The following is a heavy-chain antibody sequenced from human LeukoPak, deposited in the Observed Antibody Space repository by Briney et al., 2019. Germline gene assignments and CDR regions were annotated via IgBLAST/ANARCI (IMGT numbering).Heavy chain of an antibody. CDR1: GGTFISYA. CDR3: ARGVTMVRAPYYGMDV. D-gene: IGHD3-10*01. J-gene: IGHJ6*02. V-gene: IGHV1-69*13. CDR2: IIPIFGTA. Sequence: SVKVSCKASGGTFISYAISWVRQAPGQGLEWMGGIIPIFGTANYAQKFQGRVTITADESTSTAYMELSSLRSEDTAVYYCARGVTMVRAPYYGMDVWGQGTTVTVSS.